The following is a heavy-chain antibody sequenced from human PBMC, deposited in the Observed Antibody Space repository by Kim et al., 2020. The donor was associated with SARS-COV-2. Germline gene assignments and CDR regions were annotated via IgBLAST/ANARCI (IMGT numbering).Heavy chain of an antibody. CDR3: VNHSGQGYTYGNS. J-gene: IGHJ4*02. D-gene: IGHD5-12*01. V-gene: IGHV3-64D*09. CDR2: INSNGDRT. CDR1: GFTFSTYA. Sequence: GGSLRLSCSASGFTFSTYAMHWVRQAPGKGLEYVSAINSNGDRTYYTDSVKGRFTISRDNSKNTLYLQMSSLRVEDTGVYYCVNHSGQGYTYGNSWGQGTLVTVSS.